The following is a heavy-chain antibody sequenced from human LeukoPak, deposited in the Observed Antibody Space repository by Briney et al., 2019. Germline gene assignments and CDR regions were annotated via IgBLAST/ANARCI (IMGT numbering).Heavy chain of an antibody. Sequence: AGGSLRLSCAASGFTFSSYGMHWVRQAPGKGLEWVAVISYDGSNKYYADSVKGRFTISRDNSKNTLYLQMNSLRAEDTAVYYCAKDHGIAVAGLDYWGQGTLVTVSS. D-gene: IGHD6-19*01. V-gene: IGHV3-30*18. CDR3: AKDHGIAVAGLDY. CDR2: ISYDGSNK. CDR1: GFTFSSYG. J-gene: IGHJ4*02.